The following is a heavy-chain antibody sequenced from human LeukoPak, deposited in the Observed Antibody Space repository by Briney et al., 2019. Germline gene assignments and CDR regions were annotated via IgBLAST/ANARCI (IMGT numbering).Heavy chain of an antibody. V-gene: IGHV4-34*01. CDR3: ARQRNRGELLLSDFDY. J-gene: IGHJ4*02. Sequence: SATLSLTCAVYGRSFSGYYWSWLRHPPGKGLEWLGEINHSGRTNYNPSLKSRVTISVETSKNQFSLKLSSVTAADTAVYYCARQRNRGELLLSDFDYWGQGTLVTVSS. CDR1: GRSFSGYY. CDR2: INHSGRT. D-gene: IGHD3-10*01.